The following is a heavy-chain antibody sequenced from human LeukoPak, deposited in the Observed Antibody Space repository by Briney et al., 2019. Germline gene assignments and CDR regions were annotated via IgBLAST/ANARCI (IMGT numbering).Heavy chain of an antibody. D-gene: IGHD3-3*01. Sequence: SETLSLTCTVSGGSISSSSYYWGWIRQPPGKGLEWIGSIYYSGSTYYNPSLKSRVTISVDTSKNQFSLKLSSVTAADTAVYYCARAKGNNDFWSGYYWSYYFDYWGQGTLVTVSS. CDR3: ARAKGNNDFWSGYYWSYYFDY. CDR2: IYYSGST. J-gene: IGHJ4*02. CDR1: GGSISSSSYY. V-gene: IGHV4-39*07.